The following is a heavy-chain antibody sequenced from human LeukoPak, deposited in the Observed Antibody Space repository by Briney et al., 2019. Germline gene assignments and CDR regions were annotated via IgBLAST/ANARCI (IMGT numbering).Heavy chain of an antibody. CDR1: GFTFSSYA. J-gene: IGHJ4*02. D-gene: IGHD1/OR15-1a*01. CDR3: VKDYNWNIFHY. CDR2: ISSNGGST. V-gene: IGHV3-64D*09. Sequence: GGSLRLSCSASGFTFSSYAMLWVRQAPGKGLEYVSAISSNGGSTYYADSVKGRFTISRDNSKNTLYLQMSSLRAEDTAVYYCVKDYNWNIFHYWGQGTLVTVSS.